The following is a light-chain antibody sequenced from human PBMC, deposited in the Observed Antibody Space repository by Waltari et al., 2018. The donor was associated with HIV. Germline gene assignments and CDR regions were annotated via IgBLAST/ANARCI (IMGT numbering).Light chain of an antibody. CDR1: QTISSRD. V-gene: IGKV3-20*01. J-gene: IGKJ1*01. CDR2: GAS. Sequence: VLTQSPGTLSLSPGERATLSSRASQTISSRDLAWDQQKPGQSPRHLIYGASSRATGIPARISGSGSETDFTLTMSRLEPEDFAVYGCQRNDFSFRTFGQGTKVEIK. CDR3: QRNDFSFRT.